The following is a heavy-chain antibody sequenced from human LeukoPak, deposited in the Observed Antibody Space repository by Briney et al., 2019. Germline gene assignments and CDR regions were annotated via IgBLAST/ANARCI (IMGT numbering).Heavy chain of an antibody. Sequence: GSLRLSCAASGFTFSSYWMHWVRQAPGKGLVWVSRINSDGRRATYADSVEGRFTISRDNAKDTLYLQINSLRAEDTAVYYCARGAFQDTSGWYGIDYWGQGTMVTVPS. CDR2: INSDGRRA. CDR3: ARGAFQDTSGWYGIDY. J-gene: IGHJ4*02. V-gene: IGHV3-74*01. CDR1: GFTFSSYW. D-gene: IGHD6-19*01.